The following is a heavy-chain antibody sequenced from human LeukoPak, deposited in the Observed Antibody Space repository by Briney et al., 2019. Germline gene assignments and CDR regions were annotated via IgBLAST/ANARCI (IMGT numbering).Heavy chain of an antibody. V-gene: IGHV5-51*01. Sequence: GESLQISCQGSGYIFPNYWIGWVGQVPGQGLEWMAIIYPGDSDTRNSPSFQGQVTISADKSISTAYLQWSSLKASDTAMYYCVRSEKRYYYDSSGYYYPDYWGQGTLVTVSS. CDR3: VRSEKRYYYDSSGYYYPDY. D-gene: IGHD3-22*01. J-gene: IGHJ4*02. CDR2: IYPGDSDT. CDR1: GYIFPNYW.